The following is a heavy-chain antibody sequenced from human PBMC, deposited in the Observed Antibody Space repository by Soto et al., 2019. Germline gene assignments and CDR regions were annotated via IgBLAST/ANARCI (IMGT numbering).Heavy chain of an antibody. V-gene: IGHV3-30-3*01. CDR3: ARGYCSSTSCYTSSYYYYGMDV. CDR2: ISYDGSNK. D-gene: IGHD2-2*02. J-gene: IGHJ6*02. Sequence: GSLRLSCPASGFTFSSYAMHWDRQAPGKGLAWVAVISYDGSNKYYADSVKGRFTISRDNSKNTLYLQMNSLRAEDKAVYYCARGYCSSTSCYTSSYYYYGMDVWGQGTTVTVSS. CDR1: GFTFSSYA.